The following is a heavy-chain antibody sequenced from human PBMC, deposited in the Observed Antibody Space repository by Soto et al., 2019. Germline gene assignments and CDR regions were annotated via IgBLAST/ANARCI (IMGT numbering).Heavy chain of an antibody. V-gene: IGHV3-74*01. D-gene: IGHD1-1*01. CDR1: GFPFSNYW. J-gene: IGHJ4*02. Sequence: EVQLVESGGGLVQPGGSLRLSYAASGFPFSNYWMHWVRQPPGKGLVWVSRINPDGSITTHGDSVKGRFTISRDNAKNTLYLQMNSLRAEDTAMYYCTRGGLEPVDYWGQGTLVTVSS. CDR3: TRGGLEPVDY. CDR2: INPDGSIT.